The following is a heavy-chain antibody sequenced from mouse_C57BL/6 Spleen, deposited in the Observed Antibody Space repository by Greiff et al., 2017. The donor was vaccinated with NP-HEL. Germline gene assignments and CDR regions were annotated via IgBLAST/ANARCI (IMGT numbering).Heavy chain of an antibody. CDR1: GYTFTSYW. CDR2: IHPNSGST. D-gene: IGHD1-1*01. V-gene: IGHV1-64*01. Sequence: QVQLQQPGAELVKPGASVKLSCKASGYTFTSYWMHWVKQRPGQGLEWIGMIHPNSGSTNYNEKFKSKATLTVDKSSSTAYMQLSSLTSEDSAVYYCARAGNYYGNFDYWGQGTTLTVSS. CDR3: ARAGNYYGNFDY. J-gene: IGHJ2*01.